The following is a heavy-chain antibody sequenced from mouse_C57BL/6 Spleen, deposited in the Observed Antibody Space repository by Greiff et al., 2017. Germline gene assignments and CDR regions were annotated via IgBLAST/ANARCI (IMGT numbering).Heavy chain of an antibody. CDR1: GYTFTDYY. J-gene: IGHJ4*01. D-gene: IGHD1-1*01. Sequence: VQLQQSGAELVRPGASVKLSCKASGYTFTDYYINWVKQRPGQGLEWIARIYPGSGNTYYNEKFKGKATLTAEKSSSTAYMQLSSLTSEDSAVYFCARELLRSYYAMDYWGQGTSVTVSS. CDR2: IYPGSGNT. V-gene: IGHV1-76*01. CDR3: ARELLRSYYAMDY.